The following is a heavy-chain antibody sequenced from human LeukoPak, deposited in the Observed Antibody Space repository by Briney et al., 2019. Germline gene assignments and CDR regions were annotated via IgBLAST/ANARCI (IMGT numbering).Heavy chain of an antibody. D-gene: IGHD3-22*01. CDR1: GFTFNSNW. J-gene: IGHJ4*02. CDR3: ARDKYYDRYFDS. V-gene: IGHV3-7*01. CDR2: IKQDGSEK. Sequence: GGSLRLSCAASGFTFNSNWMSWVRQAPGKRLEWVANIKQDGSEKYYVDSVKGRFTISRDNAKNSLALQMNSLRAEDTAVYYCARDKYYDRYFDSWGQGTLVTVSS.